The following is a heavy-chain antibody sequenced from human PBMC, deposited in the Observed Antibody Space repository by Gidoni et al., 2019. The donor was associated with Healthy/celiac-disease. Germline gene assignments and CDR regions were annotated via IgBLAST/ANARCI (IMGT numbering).Heavy chain of an antibody. D-gene: IGHD4-17*01. CDR1: GFTFDDYA. CDR3: AKGTQGVTTPPFDY. Sequence: EVQLVESGGGLVQPGRSLRLACAASGFTFDDYAMHWVRQAPGKGLEGVSGISWNSGSIGYADSVKGRFTISRDNAKNSLYLQMNSLRAEDTALYYCAKGTQGVTTPPFDYWGQGTLVTVSS. J-gene: IGHJ4*02. V-gene: IGHV3-9*01. CDR2: ISWNSGSI.